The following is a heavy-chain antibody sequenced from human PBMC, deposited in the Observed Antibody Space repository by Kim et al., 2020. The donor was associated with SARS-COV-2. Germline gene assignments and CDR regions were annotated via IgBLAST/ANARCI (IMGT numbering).Heavy chain of an antibody. J-gene: IGHJ4*02. CDR2: IKSDERST. Sequence: GGSPRLSCAASGFTFSSYWMHWVRQAPGEGLVWVSRIKSDERSTSYADSVKGRFTISRDNAKNTVSLQMNSLRAEDTAVYYCTTGIGYYYDSWGQGTLVTVSS. D-gene: IGHD4-17*01. V-gene: IGHV3-74*01. CDR1: GFTFSSYW. CDR3: TTGIGYYYDS.